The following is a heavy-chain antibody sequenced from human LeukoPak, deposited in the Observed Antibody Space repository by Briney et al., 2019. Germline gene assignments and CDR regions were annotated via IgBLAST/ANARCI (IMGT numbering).Heavy chain of an antibody. J-gene: IGHJ4*02. Sequence: ASVKVSCKASGYTFTSYGISWVRQAPGQGLEWMGWISAYNGNTNYAQKLQGRVTMTTDTSTSTAYMELRSLRSDDTAVYYCARDSRVVVPAAPYYWGQGTLVTVSS. CDR1: GYTFTSYG. V-gene: IGHV1-18*01. D-gene: IGHD2-2*01. CDR3: ARDSRVVVPAAPYY. CDR2: ISAYNGNT.